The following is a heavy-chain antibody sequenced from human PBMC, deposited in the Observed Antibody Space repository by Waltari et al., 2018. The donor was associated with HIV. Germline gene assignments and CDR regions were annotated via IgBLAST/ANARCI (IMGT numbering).Heavy chain of an antibody. Sequence: EEEFLESGGAAVQPGGSLRRSCLGTKLLSTNYGMNWDRQAPREYVERISYISGSGTTAVYADSVKGRCTVDRDNARTSLYRQRKSLKVDDTAVYYGARDGHQAVARRGNAFDLWGQATMVTVSP. D-gene: IGHD2-15*01. CDR2: ISGSGTTA. V-gene: IGHV3-48*03. J-gene: IGHJ3*01. CDR1: KLLSTNYG. CDR3: ARDGHQAVARRGNAFDL.